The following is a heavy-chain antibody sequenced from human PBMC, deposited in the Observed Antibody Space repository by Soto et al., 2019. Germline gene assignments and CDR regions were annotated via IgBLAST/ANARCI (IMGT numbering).Heavy chain of an antibody. J-gene: IGHJ4*02. D-gene: IGHD3-3*01. Sequence: PGGSLRLSCAASGFTFSSYSMNWVRQAPGKGLERVSYISSISSTIYYADSVKGRFTISRDNAENSLYLQMNSLRAEDTAVYYCARFPPFGVVPGFDYWGQGTLVTVSS. CDR1: GFTFSSYS. CDR3: ARFPPFGVVPGFDY. CDR2: ISSISSTI. V-gene: IGHV3-48*01.